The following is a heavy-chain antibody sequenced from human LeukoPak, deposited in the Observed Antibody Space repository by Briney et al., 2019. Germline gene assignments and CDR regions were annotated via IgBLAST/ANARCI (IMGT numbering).Heavy chain of an antibody. J-gene: IGHJ4*02. CDR1: GGTFGSYV. CDR2: IIPIFGTA. D-gene: IGHD3-10*01. Sequence: ASVKVSCKASGGTFGSYVISWVRQAPGQGLEWMGGIIPIFGTAHCAQKFQGRLTITADESTSTVYMEMNSLRAEDTAVYYCARGLYSGTYYSPIDYWGQGTLVTVSS. CDR3: ARGLYSGTYYSPIDY. V-gene: IGHV1-69*01.